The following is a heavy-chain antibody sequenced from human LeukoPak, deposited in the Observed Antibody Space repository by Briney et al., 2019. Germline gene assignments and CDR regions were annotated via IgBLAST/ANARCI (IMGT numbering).Heavy chain of an antibody. Sequence: GRSLRLSCAASGFTFDDYAMHWVRQAPGKGLEWVSGISWNSGSIGYADSVKGRFTISRDNAKNSLYLQMNSLRAEDTALYYCAKEISSSTSWDATDYWGQGTLVTVSS. CDR2: ISWNSGSI. CDR1: GFTFDDYA. D-gene: IGHD2-2*01. CDR3: AKEISSSTSWDATDY. V-gene: IGHV3-9*01. J-gene: IGHJ4*02.